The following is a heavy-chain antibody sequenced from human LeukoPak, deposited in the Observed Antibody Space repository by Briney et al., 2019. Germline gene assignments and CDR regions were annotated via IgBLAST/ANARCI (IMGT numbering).Heavy chain of an antibody. Sequence: GGSLTLSCAASGFTSSTYWMSWVRQAPGKGLEWVSAISNSGGSTYYADSVKGRFTISRDNSKNTLYLQMNSLRAEDTAVYYCAKHYYDGSGYLVDYWGQGTLVTVSS. CDR2: ISNSGGST. D-gene: IGHD3-22*01. CDR3: AKHYYDGSGYLVDY. V-gene: IGHV3-23*01. J-gene: IGHJ4*02. CDR1: GFTSSTYW.